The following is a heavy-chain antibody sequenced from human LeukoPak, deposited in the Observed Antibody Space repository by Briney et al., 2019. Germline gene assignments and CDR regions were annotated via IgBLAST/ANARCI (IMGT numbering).Heavy chain of an antibody. Sequence: PSETLSLTCTVSGGSISSSSYYWGWIRQPPGKGLEWIGSIYYSGSTYYNPSLKSRVTTSVDTSKNQFSLKLSSVTAADTAVYYCARSSGYSSSGGLNWFDTWGQGTLVTVSS. CDR1: GGSISSSSYY. D-gene: IGHD6-13*01. CDR3: ARSSGYSSSGGLNWFDT. CDR2: IYYSGST. J-gene: IGHJ5*02. V-gene: IGHV4-39*01.